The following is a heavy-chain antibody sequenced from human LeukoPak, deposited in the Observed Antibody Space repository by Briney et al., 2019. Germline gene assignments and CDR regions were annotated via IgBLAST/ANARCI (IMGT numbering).Heavy chain of an antibody. D-gene: IGHD3-22*01. J-gene: IGHJ4*02. CDR1: GFTFSSYG. Sequence: GGSLRLSCAASGFTFSSYGMHWVRQAPGKGLEWVAFIRYDGSNKYYADSVKGRFTISRDNSKNTLYLQMNSLRAEDTAVYYCAKEPAWMIVVATPFDYWGQRTLVTVSS. CDR3: AKEPAWMIVVATPFDY. V-gene: IGHV3-30*02. CDR2: IRYDGSNK.